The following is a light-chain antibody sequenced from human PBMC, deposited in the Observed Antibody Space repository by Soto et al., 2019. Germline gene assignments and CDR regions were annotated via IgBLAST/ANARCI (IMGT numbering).Light chain of an antibody. J-gene: IGLJ1*01. V-gene: IGLV2-14*01. CDR3: SSYTTSNTRQIV. Sequence: QSALTQPASLSGSPGQSITISCTGTSREVGSYSYVSWYQQHPGKAPKFMIYDVSNRPSGVSNRFSGSKSGNTASLTISVLQAEDEADYYCSSYTTSNTRQIVFGTGTKVTVL. CDR1: SREVGSYSY. CDR2: DVS.